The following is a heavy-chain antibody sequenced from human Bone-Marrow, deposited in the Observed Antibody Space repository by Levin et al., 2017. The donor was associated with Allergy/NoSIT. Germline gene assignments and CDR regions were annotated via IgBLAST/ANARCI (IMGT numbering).Heavy chain of an antibody. CDR3: ATAGRTSGYADAFEF. V-gene: IGHV3-30*04. Sequence: LSLTCAVSGSMFSSFVMHWVRQAPGKGLEWVAVISHDERSIIYADSVKGRFTISKDNSKKTLYLQMNSLRDEDTALYYCATAGRTSGYADAFEFWGQGTMVTVSS. CDR2: ISHDERSI. CDR1: GSMFSSFV. D-gene: IGHD3-22*01. J-gene: IGHJ3*01.